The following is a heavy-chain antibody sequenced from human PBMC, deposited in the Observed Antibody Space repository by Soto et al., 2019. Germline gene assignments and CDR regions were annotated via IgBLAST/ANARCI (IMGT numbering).Heavy chain of an antibody. CDR3: ARTPIPMIVVVQDGDACDI. V-gene: IGHV1-46*01. Sequence: ASVKVSCKASGYTFTSYYMHWVRQAPGQGLEWMGIINPSGGSTSYAQKFQGRVTMTRDTSTSTVYMELSSLRSEDTAVYYCARTPIPMIVVVQDGDACDIWGQGTMVT. D-gene: IGHD3-22*01. CDR1: GYTFTSYY. CDR2: INPSGGST. J-gene: IGHJ3*02.